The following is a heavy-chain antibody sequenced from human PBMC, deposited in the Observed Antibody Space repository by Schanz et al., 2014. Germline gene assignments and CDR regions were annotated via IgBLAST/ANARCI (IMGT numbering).Heavy chain of an antibody. CDR2: IYSSGST. Sequence: EVQLLESGGGLVQPGESLRLSCAASGFTVSNSYIHWVRQAPGKGLEWVSTIYSSGSTYYADSVRGRFTISRDNAKNSLFLQMNSLSAEDTAVYYCARPFLGYYGDLAYWGQGTLLTVSS. J-gene: IGHJ4*02. CDR3: ARPFLGYYGDLAY. CDR1: GFTVSNSY. V-gene: IGHV3-53*01. D-gene: IGHD4-17*01.